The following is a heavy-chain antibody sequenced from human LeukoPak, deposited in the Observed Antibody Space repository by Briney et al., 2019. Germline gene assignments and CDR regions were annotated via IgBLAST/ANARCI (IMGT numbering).Heavy chain of an antibody. D-gene: IGHD6-13*01. CDR3: TIVFSWLAAFDI. J-gene: IGHJ3*02. V-gene: IGHV3-15*04. CDR1: GFTFSSYW. CDR2: IESKTDGGTT. Sequence: GGSLRLSCAASGFTFSSYWMSWVRQAPGKGLEWVGRIESKTDGGTTDYAAPVKGRFTISRDDSKNTLYLQMNSLKTEDTAVYYCTIVFSWLAAFDIWGQGTMVTVSS.